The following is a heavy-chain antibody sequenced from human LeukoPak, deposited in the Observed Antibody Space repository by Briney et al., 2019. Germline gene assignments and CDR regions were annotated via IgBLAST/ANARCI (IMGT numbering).Heavy chain of an antibody. CDR3: YGANAEH. CDR1: GFTFSSYW. D-gene: IGHD4-23*01. J-gene: IGHJ1*01. CDR2: TNTDGSST. Sequence: GGSLRLSCAASGFTFSSYWMHWVRQAPGKGLVWVSGTNTDGSSTMYADSVKGRFTIARDHAKNTLYLQMNSLRAEDTAVYYCYGANAEHWGQGTLVTVSS. V-gene: IGHV3-74*03.